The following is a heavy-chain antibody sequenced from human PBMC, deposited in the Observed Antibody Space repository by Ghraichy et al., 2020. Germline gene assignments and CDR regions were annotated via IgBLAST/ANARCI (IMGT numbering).Heavy chain of an antibody. J-gene: IGHJ4*02. D-gene: IGHD2-21*01. CDR3: ARNGAYCLDY. V-gene: IGHV4-4*02. Sequence: SETLSLTCGVSGGSISSVNWWSWVRQAPGTGLEWIGEIHHSGGTNYNPSLKSRVTILVDESKNQFSLKLNSVTAADTAVYYCARNGAYCLDYWGRGTLVTVSA. CDR2: IHHSGGT. CDR1: GGSISSVNW.